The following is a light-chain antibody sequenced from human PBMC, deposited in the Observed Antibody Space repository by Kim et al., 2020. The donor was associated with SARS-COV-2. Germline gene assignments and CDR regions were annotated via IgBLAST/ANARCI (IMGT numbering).Light chain of an antibody. V-gene: IGLV4-69*01. CDR3: QTWATGIHV. CDR2: LNSDGSH. Sequence: QLVLTQSPSASASLGASVTLTCTLSSGHSTYAIAWHQQQPEIGPRFLMKLNSDGSHTKGDGIPDRFSGSSSGAERYLTISSLQSEDEADYYCQTWATGIHVFGSGTKVTVL. J-gene: IGLJ1*01. CDR1: SGHSTYA.